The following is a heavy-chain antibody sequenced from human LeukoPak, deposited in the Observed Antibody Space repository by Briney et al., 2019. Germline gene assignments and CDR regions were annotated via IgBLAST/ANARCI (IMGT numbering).Heavy chain of an antibody. CDR3: ARDYYYDSSGYYDY. Sequence: PGGSLRLSCAASGFTFSSYWMHWVRQAPGKGLVWVSRINSDGSSTSYADSVKGRFTTSRDNAKNTLYLQMTSLRAEDTAVYYCARDYYYDSSGYYDYWGQGTLVTVSS. CDR1: GFTFSSYW. CDR2: INSDGSST. J-gene: IGHJ4*02. V-gene: IGHV3-74*01. D-gene: IGHD3-22*01.